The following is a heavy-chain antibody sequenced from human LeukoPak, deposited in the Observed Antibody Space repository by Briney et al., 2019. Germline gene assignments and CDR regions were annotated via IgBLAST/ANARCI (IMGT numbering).Heavy chain of an antibody. V-gene: IGHV1-69*04. Sequence: GASVKVSCKASGGTLSSYAISWVRQAPGQGLEWMGRIIPIFGIANYAQKFQGRVTITADKSTSTAYMELSSLRSEDTAVYYCASLGGSPTGGYYFDYWGQGTLVSVSS. CDR2: IIPIFGIA. CDR3: ASLGGSPTGGYYFDY. CDR1: GGTLSSYA. J-gene: IGHJ4*02. D-gene: IGHD1-26*01.